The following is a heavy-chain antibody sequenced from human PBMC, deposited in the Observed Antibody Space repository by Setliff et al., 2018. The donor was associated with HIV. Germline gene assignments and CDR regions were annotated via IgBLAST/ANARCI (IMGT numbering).Heavy chain of an antibody. V-gene: IGHV4-31*03. J-gene: IGHJ3*01. CDR1: GDSITSAGYY. CDR3: AREWLQHTGDDAFDV. Sequence: PSEILSLTCTVSGDSITSAGYYWSWVRQHPGKGLEWIGYIYYSGSTYYSPSLKSRVAISLETSKNQFSLKLSSVTAADTAVYYCAREWLQHTGDDAFDVWGQGTMVTVS. CDR2: IYYSGST. D-gene: IGHD5-12*01.